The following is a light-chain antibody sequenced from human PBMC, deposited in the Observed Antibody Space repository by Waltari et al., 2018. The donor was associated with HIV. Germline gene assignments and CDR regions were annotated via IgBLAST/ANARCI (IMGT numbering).Light chain of an antibody. V-gene: IGLV2-23*01. Sequence: QSALTQPASVSGSPGQSITLSCTGTSSDVGSYNLVSWYQQHPGKAPKLMIYEGSKRPSGVSNRCSGSKSGNTASLTISGLQAEDEADYYCCSYAGSSTLEVFGGGTKLTVL. CDR1: SSDVGSYNL. CDR2: EGS. CDR3: CSYAGSSTLEV. J-gene: IGLJ2*01.